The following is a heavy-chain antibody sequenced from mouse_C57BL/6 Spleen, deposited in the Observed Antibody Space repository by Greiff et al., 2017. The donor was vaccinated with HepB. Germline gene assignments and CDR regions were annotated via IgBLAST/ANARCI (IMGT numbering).Heavy chain of an antibody. Sequence: EVQLVESGGGLVKPGGSLKLSCAASGFTFSSYAMSWVRQTPEKRLEWVATISDGGSYTYYTDNVKGRCTISRETDKNNLYLQMSHLKYEDTAMYDWAGSSSTWFAYWGQGTLVTVSA. CDR1: GFTFSSYA. V-gene: IGHV5-4*01. CDR3: AGSSSTWFAY. CDR2: ISDGGSYT. D-gene: IGHD1-1*01. J-gene: IGHJ3*01.